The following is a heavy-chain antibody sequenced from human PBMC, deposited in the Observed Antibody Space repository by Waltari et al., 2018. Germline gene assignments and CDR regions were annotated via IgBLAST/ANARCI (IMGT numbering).Heavy chain of an antibody. Sequence: EVQLLESGGGLVQPGGSLRLSCAASGFTFSSYAMSWVRQAPGKGLGGVSAISGSGGSTYYADSVKGRFTSSRDNSKNTLYLQMNSLRAEDTAVYYCAKGPKWELLPEPYFDYWGQGTLVTVSS. J-gene: IGHJ4*02. CDR3: AKGPKWELLPEPYFDY. CDR2: ISGSGGST. CDR1: GFTFSSYA. D-gene: IGHD1-26*01. V-gene: IGHV3-23*01.